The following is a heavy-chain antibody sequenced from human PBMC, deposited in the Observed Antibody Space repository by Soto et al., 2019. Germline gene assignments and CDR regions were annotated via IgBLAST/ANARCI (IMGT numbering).Heavy chain of an antibody. CDR2: IYSSGST. V-gene: IGHV4-59*01. CDR1: GGSISSYY. D-gene: IGHD2-15*01. J-gene: IGHJ4*02. Sequence: QVQLQESGPGLVKPSETLSLTCTVSGGSISSYYWSWIRQPPGKGLEWIGYIYSSGSTNYNPSLNSRVTISVDTSKNQFSLKLSSVTAADTAVYYCAREVAEGYCSGGSCDSSWYFDYWGQGTLVTVSS. CDR3: AREVAEGYCSGGSCDSSWYFDY.